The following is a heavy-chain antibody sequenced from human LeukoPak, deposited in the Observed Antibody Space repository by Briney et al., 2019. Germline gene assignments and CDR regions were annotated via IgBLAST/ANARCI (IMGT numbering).Heavy chain of an antibody. Sequence: GGSLRLSCAASGFTFSSYSMNWVRQAPGKGLEWVANIKQDGSDKYYVDSVKGRFTISRDNAKSSLFLHMNSLRVEDTAVYYCARASIWFGEFWGQGTLVTVSS. CDR2: IKQDGSDK. J-gene: IGHJ4*02. CDR3: ARASIWFGEF. V-gene: IGHV3-7*01. CDR1: GFTFSSYS. D-gene: IGHD3-10*01.